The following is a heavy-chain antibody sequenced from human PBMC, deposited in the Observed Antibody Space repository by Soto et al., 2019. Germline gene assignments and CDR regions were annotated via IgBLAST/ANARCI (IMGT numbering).Heavy chain of an antibody. CDR2: LYWDDNE. CDR3: VYRDFGDYFFQF. V-gene: IGHV2-5*02. D-gene: IGHD4-17*01. CDR1: GFSLDTSGES. J-gene: IGHJ4*02. Sequence: QITLKESGPTLLEPTQTLTLTCTFSGFSLDTSGESLGWIRQSPGKALEWLALLYWDDNEVYSPSLKNRLTITKDTSKSQVVLTLATVDPVDTATYYCVYRDFGDYFFQFWGQGILVNVSS.